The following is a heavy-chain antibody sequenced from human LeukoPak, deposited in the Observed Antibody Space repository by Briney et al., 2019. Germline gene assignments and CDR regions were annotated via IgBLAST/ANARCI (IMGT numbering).Heavy chain of an antibody. CDR1: GFTFDDYA. CDR3: AKAGGGQFLDY. Sequence: PGRSLRLSCAASGFTFDDYAMHWVRHAPGKGLEWVSGISWNSGSIGYADSVKGRFTISRDNAKNSLYLQMNSLRAEDTALYYCAKAGGGQFLDYWGQGTLVTVSS. J-gene: IGHJ4*02. V-gene: IGHV3-9*01. D-gene: IGHD3-16*01. CDR2: ISWNSGSI.